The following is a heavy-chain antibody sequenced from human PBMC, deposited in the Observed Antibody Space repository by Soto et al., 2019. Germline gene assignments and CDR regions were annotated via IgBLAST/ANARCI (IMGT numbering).Heavy chain of an antibody. V-gene: IGHV3-23*01. CDR3: AKAPLILTGFYFDY. Sequence: EVQLLESGGGLVQPGGSLRLSCAPSGFTFSSYALAWVRQAPGKGLEWVSAISASGGSTYYADSVKGRFTISRDNSKNTLYLQMDSLRAEDTALYYCAKAPLILTGFYFDYWGQGTLVTVSS. J-gene: IGHJ4*02. CDR1: GFTFSSYA. CDR2: ISASGGST. D-gene: IGHD3-9*01.